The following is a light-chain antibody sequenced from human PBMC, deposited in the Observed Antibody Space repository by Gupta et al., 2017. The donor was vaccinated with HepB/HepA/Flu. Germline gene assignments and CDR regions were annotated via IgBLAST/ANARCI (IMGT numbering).Light chain of an antibody. CDR3: WQGKHWPPT. CDR2: KVS. V-gene: IGKV2D-30*01. CDR1: QRPVYSYANTS. J-gene: IGKJ2*01. Sequence: DVRMTQPPLSLPVTLGKPASSSCRPSQRPVYSYANTSWNWFQQRPGQTPMHLIYKVSNWESGVPYRFSGGGSGYDFTLIIIRVEDDDVGGYYCWQGKHWPPTFGQGTKLEIK.